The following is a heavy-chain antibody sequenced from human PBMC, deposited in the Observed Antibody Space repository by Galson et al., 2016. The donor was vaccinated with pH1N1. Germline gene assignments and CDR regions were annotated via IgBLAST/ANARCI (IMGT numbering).Heavy chain of an antibody. D-gene: IGHD3-9*01. Sequence: SLRLSCAGSGYTFSAFWMHWVRQVPEKGLEWISRISSDGTETFYVDAVKGRFTISRDNAKNTLYLQMTGLTVDDTAIYYCTRDGTDWSNNIDFWGQGTLVTVSS. CDR1: GYTFSAFW. V-gene: IGHV3-74*01. J-gene: IGHJ4*02. CDR2: ISSDGTET. CDR3: TRDGTDWSNNIDF.